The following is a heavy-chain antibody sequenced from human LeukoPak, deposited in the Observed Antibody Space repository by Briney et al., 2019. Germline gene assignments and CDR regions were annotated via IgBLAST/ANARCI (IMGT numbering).Heavy chain of an antibody. D-gene: IGHD3-16*01. CDR3: ARYEYARSDNTGLRYFHH. J-gene: IGHJ1*01. CDR1: GGSISSGAYA. CDR2: VYNSGGT. Sequence: PSQTLSLTCTVSGGSISSGAYAWTWIRQSPGKGLEWIGYVYNSGGTHYNSSLRSRLSISADMSQNKFSLNLSSVTAADTAVYYCARYEYARSDNTGLRYFHHWGQGTLVTVSS. V-gene: IGHV4-30-4*01.